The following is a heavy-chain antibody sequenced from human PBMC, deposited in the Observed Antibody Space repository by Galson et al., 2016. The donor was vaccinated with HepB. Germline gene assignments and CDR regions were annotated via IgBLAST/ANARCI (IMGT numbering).Heavy chain of an antibody. Sequence: SVKVSCKASGGSFNNYAINWVRQAPGQRLEWMGGIMPIFDTLNYAQKSKGRLTITADEATRTVYMELTTLKLDATAIYYCARIKSGNYGIHDFWGQGTLVTVTS. CDR2: IMPIFDTL. CDR1: GGSFNNYA. V-gene: IGHV1-69*13. D-gene: IGHD4-17*01. CDR3: ARIKSGNYGIHDF. J-gene: IGHJ4*02.